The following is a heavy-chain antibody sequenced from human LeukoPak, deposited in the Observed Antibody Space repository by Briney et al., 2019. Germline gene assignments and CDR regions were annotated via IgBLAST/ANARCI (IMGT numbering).Heavy chain of an antibody. CDR1: GFTFSSYD. V-gene: IGHV3-48*01. CDR2: ISTRSYTK. CDR3: ATFGYNFDY. D-gene: IGHD5-18*01. J-gene: IGHJ4*02. Sequence: SGGSLRLSCAASGFTFSSYDMNWVRQAPGKGLEWVSYISTRSYTKYYADSVKGRFTISRDSAKNSLYLQMNSLRIEDTAVYYCATFGYNFDYWGQGTLVTVSS.